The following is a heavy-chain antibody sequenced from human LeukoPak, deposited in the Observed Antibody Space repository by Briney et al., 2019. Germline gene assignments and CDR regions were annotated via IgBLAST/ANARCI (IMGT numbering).Heavy chain of an antibody. V-gene: IGHV3-23*01. CDR3: ARVRYGDYGFDAFDI. Sequence: GGSLRLSCAASGFTFSSYAMSWVRQAPGKGLEWVSSISGSGGSTYHADSVKGRFTISRDNSKNTLNLQINSLRAEDTAVYYCARVRYGDYGFDAFDIWGLGTMVTVSS. J-gene: IGHJ3*02. D-gene: IGHD4-17*01. CDR2: ISGSGGST. CDR1: GFTFSSYA.